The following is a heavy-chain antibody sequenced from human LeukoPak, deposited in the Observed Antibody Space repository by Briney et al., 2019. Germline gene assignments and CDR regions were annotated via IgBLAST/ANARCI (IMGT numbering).Heavy chain of an antibody. CDR1: GGSISSSNW. J-gene: IGHJ4*02. Sequence: ETLSLTCAVSGGSISSSNWWSWVRQAPGKGLEWVANIKQDGSEKYYVDSVKGRFTISRDNAKNSLYLQMNSLRAEDTAVFYCARQYCSSTSCYAQGFFDYWGQGTLVTVSS. V-gene: IGHV3-7*03. CDR3: ARQYCSSTSCYAQGFFDY. D-gene: IGHD2-2*01. CDR2: IKQDGSEK.